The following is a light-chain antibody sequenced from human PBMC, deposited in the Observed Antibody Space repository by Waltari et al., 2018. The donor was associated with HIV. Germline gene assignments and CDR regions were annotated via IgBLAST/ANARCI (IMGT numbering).Light chain of an antibody. J-gene: IGLJ2*01. V-gene: IGLV1-40*01. CDR2: GDT. CDR1: SSNIGAGHD. Sequence: QAVQTQPPSVSGAPGQRVTISCTGSSSNIGAGHDVHWYQQLPGTAPKLLIYGDTHRPSGVPDRFSGSKSGTSASLAIAGLQTEDEAVFYCQSFDSSLSNLVVFGGGTKVTVL. CDR3: QSFDSSLSNLVV.